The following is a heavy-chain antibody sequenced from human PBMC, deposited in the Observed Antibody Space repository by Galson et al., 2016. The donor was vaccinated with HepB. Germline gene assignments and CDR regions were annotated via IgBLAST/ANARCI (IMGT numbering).Heavy chain of an antibody. CDR1: GGSFSAYQ. Sequence: SETLSLTCVVDGGSFSAYQWAWIRQSPGRGLEWIGEINHSGYTNYNPSLGSRVTISIDTSRNRFSLRMTSVTAADTAFYYFARLSNGWIRFDSWGQGSLVTVSS. D-gene: IGHD6-19*01. V-gene: IGHV4-34*01. CDR3: ARLSNGWIRFDS. CDR2: INHSGYT. J-gene: IGHJ4*02.